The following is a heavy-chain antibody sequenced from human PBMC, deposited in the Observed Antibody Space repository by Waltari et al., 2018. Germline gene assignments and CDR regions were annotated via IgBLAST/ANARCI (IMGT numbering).Heavy chain of an antibody. J-gene: IGHJ4*02. D-gene: IGHD6-25*01. CDR2: VNSAGNS. Sequence: EVQLVETGGGFIQPGGSLRVSCEASGFLVSGNFMHWVRQAPGKGLEWVSLVNSAGNSFYADAVKGRFTISRDTSKNTLYLQMNSLRVEDMAMYYCVREAYLAAGFDFWGQGTPVTVSS. CDR1: GFLVSGNF. CDR3: VREAYLAAGFDF. V-gene: IGHV3-53*02.